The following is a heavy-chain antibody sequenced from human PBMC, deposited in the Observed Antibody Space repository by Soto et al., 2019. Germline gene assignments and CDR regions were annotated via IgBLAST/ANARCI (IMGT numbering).Heavy chain of an antibody. CDR2: ISGSGGST. D-gene: IGHD2-15*01. CDR3: AKDRYYCSGGSCYLIDY. J-gene: IGHJ4*01. Sequence: EVQLLESGGGLVQPGGSLRLSCAASGFTFSSYAMSWVRQAPGKGLEWVSAISGSGGSTYYADSVKGRFTISRDNSKNTLYLKMNSLRAEDTAVYYCAKDRYYCSGGSCYLIDYWGHGTLVTVSS. CDR1: GFTFSSYA. V-gene: IGHV3-23*01.